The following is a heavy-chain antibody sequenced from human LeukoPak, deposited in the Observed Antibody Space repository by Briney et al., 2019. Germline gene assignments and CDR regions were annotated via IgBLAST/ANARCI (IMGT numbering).Heavy chain of an antibody. V-gene: IGHV3-9*01. CDR3: AKDFAGWLGQVDY. J-gene: IGHJ4*02. CDR2: ISWNRGSI. D-gene: IGHD5-24*01. Sequence: PGGSLRLSCAASGFTFEDYAMHWVRQAPGKGLEWVSGISWNRGSIGYADSVKGRFTISRDNAKNSLYLQMNSLRAEDTALYYCAKDFAGWLGQVDYWGQGTLVTVSS. CDR1: GFTFEDYA.